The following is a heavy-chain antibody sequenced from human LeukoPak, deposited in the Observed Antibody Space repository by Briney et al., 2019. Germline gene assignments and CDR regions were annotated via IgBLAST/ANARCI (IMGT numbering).Heavy chain of an antibody. CDR2: ISSSSSTI. CDR1: GFTFSSYS. D-gene: IGHD3-9*01. Sequence: GGSLRLSCAASGFTFSSYSMNWVRQAPGKGLEWVSYISSSSSTICYADSVKGRFTISRDNAKNSLYLQMNSLRAEDTAVYYRARVDSEAFDIWGQGTMVTVSS. J-gene: IGHJ3*02. V-gene: IGHV3-48*04. CDR3: ARVDSEAFDI.